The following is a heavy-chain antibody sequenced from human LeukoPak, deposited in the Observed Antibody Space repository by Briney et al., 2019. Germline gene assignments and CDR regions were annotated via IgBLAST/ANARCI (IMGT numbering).Heavy chain of an antibody. CDR3: ARIRTGTTYYYAMDV. V-gene: IGHV1-69*04. CDR2: SIPRLDIA. CDR1: GGIFSSHA. Sequence: GASVKVSCKASGGIFSSHAISWVRQAPGQGLEWMGRSIPRLDIAIYAQMFQGRVTITADKATTTAYMELTSLRSEDTAVYYCARIRTGTTYYYAMDVWGQGTTVTVSS. D-gene: IGHD1-1*01. J-gene: IGHJ6*02.